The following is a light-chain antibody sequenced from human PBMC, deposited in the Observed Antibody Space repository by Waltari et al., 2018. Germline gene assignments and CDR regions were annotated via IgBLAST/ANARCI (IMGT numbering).Light chain of an antibody. Sequence: QSALTQPPSAPGSPGQSVTIPYTGTSSHVGGYNSVSWYQQRPGKAPKLMRSEVTKWPSGVPDRFSGSKSGNTASLTVSGLQTEDEADYYCSSYAGSINPYVFGSGTRVTVL. CDR1: SSHVGGYNS. CDR3: SSYAGSINPYV. J-gene: IGLJ1*01. V-gene: IGLV2-8*01. CDR2: EVT.